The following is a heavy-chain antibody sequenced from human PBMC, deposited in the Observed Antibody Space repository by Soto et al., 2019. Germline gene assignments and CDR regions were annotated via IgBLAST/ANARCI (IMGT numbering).Heavy chain of an antibody. D-gene: IGHD2-15*01. CDR2: VSDTVSP. Sequence: TLSLTCSVSGASFDSSDYDWAWIRQPPGKGLEWIGSVSDTVSPSYTPSLKSRLTISVDTSKNIFSLILSSVTAADTAVYYCVRQWGGWELQHNWFDPWGPGTLVTGSS. CDR3: VRQWGGWELQHNWFDP. J-gene: IGHJ5*02. CDR1: GASFDSSDYD. V-gene: IGHV4-39*01.